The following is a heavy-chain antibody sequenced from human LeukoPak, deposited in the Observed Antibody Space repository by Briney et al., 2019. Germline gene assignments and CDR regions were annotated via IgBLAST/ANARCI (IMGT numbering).Heavy chain of an antibody. J-gene: IGHJ4*02. D-gene: IGHD2-15*01. CDR3: AKEVVVVVAATRYDY. CDR2: ISGSGGST. Sequence: GGSLRLSCAASGFTFSSSAMSWVRQAPGKGLEWVSAISGSGGSTYYADSVKGRFTISRDNSKNTLYLQMNSLRAEDTAVYYCAKEVVVVVAATRYDYWGQGTLVTVSS. V-gene: IGHV3-23*01. CDR1: GFTFSSSA.